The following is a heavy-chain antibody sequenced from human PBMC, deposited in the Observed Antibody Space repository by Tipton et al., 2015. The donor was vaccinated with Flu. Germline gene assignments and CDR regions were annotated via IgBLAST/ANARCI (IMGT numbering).Heavy chain of an antibody. CDR2: IYSGGST. CDR1: GFTVSSNY. Sequence: SLRLSCAASGFTVSSNYMSWVRQAPGKGLEWVSVIYSGGSTYYADSVKGRFTISRDNSKNTLYLQMNSLRAGDTAVYYCARDWGGTSFYYWGQGPLVPVSS. CDR3: ARDWGGTSFYY. V-gene: IGHV3-53*01. D-gene: IGHD3-16*01. J-gene: IGHJ4*02.